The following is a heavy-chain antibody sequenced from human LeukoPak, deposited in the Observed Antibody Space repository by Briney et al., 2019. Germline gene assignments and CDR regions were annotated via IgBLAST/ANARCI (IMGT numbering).Heavy chain of an antibody. CDR1: GGPFSGYY. Sequence: SETLSLTCAVYGGPFSGYYWSWIRQPPGKGLEWIGEINHSGSTNYNPSLKSRVTISVDTSKNQFSLKLSSVTAADTAVYYCARRDGSGSYYLWGQGTLVTVSS. CDR3: ARRDGSGSYYL. CDR2: INHSGST. J-gene: IGHJ4*02. D-gene: IGHD3-10*01. V-gene: IGHV4-34*01.